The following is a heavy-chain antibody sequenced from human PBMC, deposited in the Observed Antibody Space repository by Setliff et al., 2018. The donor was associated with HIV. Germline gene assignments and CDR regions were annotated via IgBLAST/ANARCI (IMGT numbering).Heavy chain of an antibody. Sequence: WASVKVSCKASGYTSTSYDINWVRQATGQGLEWMGWMNPDSGNTGSAQNFQGRLTITWNTSISPAYMELGSLGFDDTAVYFCARTRSGGSSVYYYYYMDVWGQGTAVTVSS. CDR3: ARTRSGGSSVYYYYYMDV. CDR1: GYTSTSYD. J-gene: IGHJ6*03. CDR2: MNPDSGNT. V-gene: IGHV1-8*01. D-gene: IGHD2-15*01.